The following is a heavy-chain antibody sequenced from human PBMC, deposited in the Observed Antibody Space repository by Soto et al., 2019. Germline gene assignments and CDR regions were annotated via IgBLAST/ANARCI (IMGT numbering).Heavy chain of an antibody. D-gene: IGHD6-19*01. CDR2: INAGNGNT. CDR3: ARDPTLLEYSSGLVGVWYFDL. Sequence: QVPLVQSGAEVKKPGASVKVSCKASGYTFTSYAMHWVRQAPGLRLEWMGWINAGNGNTKYSQKFQGRVTITRDTSASTAYMELSSLRSEDTAVYYCARDPTLLEYSSGLVGVWYFDLWGRGTLVTVSS. V-gene: IGHV1-3*01. CDR1: GYTFTSYA. J-gene: IGHJ2*01.